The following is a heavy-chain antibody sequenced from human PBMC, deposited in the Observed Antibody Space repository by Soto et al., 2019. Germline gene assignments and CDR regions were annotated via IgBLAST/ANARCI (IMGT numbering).Heavy chain of an antibody. CDR3: VKSFFYDSSGYHYGLFDH. CDR2: VSFDGNNR. J-gene: IGHJ4*02. CDR1: GFTFSKYA. Sequence: LRLSCAASGFTFSKYAMYWVRQAPGRGPEWVAVVSFDGNNRFHADSVRGRFTISRDNSKSTLFLQMDSLRVEDTAVYYCVKSFFYDSSGYHYGLFDHWGQGALVTVSS. D-gene: IGHD3-22*01. V-gene: IGHV3-30*18.